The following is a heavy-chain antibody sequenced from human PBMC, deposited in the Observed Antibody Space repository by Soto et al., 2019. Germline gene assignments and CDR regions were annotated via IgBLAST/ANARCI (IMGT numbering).Heavy chain of an antibody. D-gene: IGHD3-22*01. CDR2: IKSKTDGGTT. Sequence: PSETLSLTCTVSGGSMTSSNWWNWVRQAPGKGLEWVGRIKSKTDGGTTDYAAPVKGRFTISRDDSKNTLYLQMNSLKTEDTAVYYCTTDPVTMIVVVPSSGWGQGTLVTVSS. CDR1: GGSMTSSNW. V-gene: IGHV3-15*07. J-gene: IGHJ4*02. CDR3: TTDPVTMIVVVPSSG.